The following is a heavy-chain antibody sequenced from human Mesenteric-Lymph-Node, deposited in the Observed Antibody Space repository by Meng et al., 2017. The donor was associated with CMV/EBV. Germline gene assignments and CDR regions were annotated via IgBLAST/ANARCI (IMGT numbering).Heavy chain of an antibody. CDR1: GGTFSKYA. Sequence: SVKVSCKASGGTFSKYAISWVRQAPGQGLEWMGGIIPVFPTTHYAQKFQGRVTITTDESTSTAYMELSSLRSEDTAVYYCAGDEDRSGSFPRYYYYHMEVWGQGTTVTVSS. CDR3: AGDEDRSGSFPRYYYYHMEV. D-gene: IGHD3-10*01. V-gene: IGHV1-69*05. J-gene: IGHJ6*02. CDR2: IIPVFPTT.